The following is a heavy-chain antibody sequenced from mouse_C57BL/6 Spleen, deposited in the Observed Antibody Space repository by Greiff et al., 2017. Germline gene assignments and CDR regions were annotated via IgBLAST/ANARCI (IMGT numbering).Heavy chain of an antibody. V-gene: IGHV5-17*01. CDR1: GFTFSDYG. J-gene: IGHJ1*03. CDR2: ISSGSSTI. CDR3: AREVLRYFGV. Sequence: DVKLQESGGGLVKPGGSLKLSCAASGFTFSDYGMHWVRQAPEKGLEWVAYISSGSSTIYYADTVKGRFTISRDNAKNTLFLQMTSLRSEDTAMYYCAREVLRYFGVWGTGPTVTVSS.